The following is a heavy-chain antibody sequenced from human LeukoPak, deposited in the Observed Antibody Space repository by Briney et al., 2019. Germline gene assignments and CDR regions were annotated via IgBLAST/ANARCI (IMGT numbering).Heavy chain of an antibody. CDR2: ISSNGGST. CDR1: GFTFSSYA. V-gene: IGHV3-64*01. D-gene: IGHD3-22*01. Sequence: PGGSLRLSCAASGFTFSSYAMHWVRQAPGKGLEYVSAISSNGGSTYYENSVKGRFPISRDNSKNTLYLQMGSLRAEDMAVYYCAGVRYDSSGYYSIFDYWGQGTLVTVSS. CDR3: AGVRYDSSGYYSIFDY. J-gene: IGHJ4*02.